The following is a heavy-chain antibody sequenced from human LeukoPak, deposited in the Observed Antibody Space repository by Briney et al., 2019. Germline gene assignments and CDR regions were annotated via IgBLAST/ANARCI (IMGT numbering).Heavy chain of an antibody. V-gene: IGHV4-34*01. J-gene: IGHJ4*02. CDR2: INHSGST. Sequence: SETLSLTCAVYGGSFSGYYWSWIRQPPGKGLEWIGEINHSGSTNYDPSLKSRVTISVDTSKNQSSLKLSSVTAADTAVYYCASRKLGNDYWGQGTLVTVSS. CDR1: GGSFSGYY. D-gene: IGHD7-27*01. CDR3: ASRKLGNDY.